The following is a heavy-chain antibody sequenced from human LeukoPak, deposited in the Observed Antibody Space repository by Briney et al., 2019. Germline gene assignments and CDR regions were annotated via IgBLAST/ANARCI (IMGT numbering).Heavy chain of an antibody. Sequence: PSQTLSLTCTVSGGSISSGDYYWSWIRQPPGKGLEWIGYIYYSGSTYYNPSLKSRVTISVDTSKNQFSLKLSSVTAADTAVYYCARGGIAARPTLFDPWGQGTLVTVSS. CDR2: IYYSGST. CDR3: ARGGIAARPTLFDP. D-gene: IGHD6-6*01. J-gene: IGHJ5*02. CDR1: GGSISSGDYY. V-gene: IGHV4-30-4*01.